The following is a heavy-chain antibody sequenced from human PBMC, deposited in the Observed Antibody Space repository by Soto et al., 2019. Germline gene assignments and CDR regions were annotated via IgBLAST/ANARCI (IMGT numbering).Heavy chain of an antibody. D-gene: IGHD3-3*01. J-gene: IGHJ5*02. V-gene: IGHV3-48*03. Sequence: GGSLRLSCAASGFTFSSYEMNWVRQAPGKGLEWVSYISSSGSTIYYADSVKGRFTISRDNAKNSLYLQMNSLRAEDTAVYYCARVCRRGITIFGVVGGRAGWSDPWGQGTLVTVSS. CDR3: ARVCRRGITIFGVVGGRAGWSDP. CDR1: GFTFSSYE. CDR2: ISSSGSTI.